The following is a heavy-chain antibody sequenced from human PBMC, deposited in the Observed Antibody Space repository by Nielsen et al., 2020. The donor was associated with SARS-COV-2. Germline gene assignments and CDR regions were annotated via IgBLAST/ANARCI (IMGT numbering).Heavy chain of an antibody. J-gene: IGHJ6*02. V-gene: IGHV1-18*01. Sequence: ASVKVSCKASGYTFTSYGISWVRQAPGQGLEWMGWISAYNGNTNYAQKFQGRVTMTRNTSISTAYMELSSLRSEDTAVYYCARVLAVAGIGMDVWGQGTTVTVSS. D-gene: IGHD6-19*01. CDR2: ISAYNGNT. CDR3: ARVLAVAGIGMDV. CDR1: GYTFTSYG.